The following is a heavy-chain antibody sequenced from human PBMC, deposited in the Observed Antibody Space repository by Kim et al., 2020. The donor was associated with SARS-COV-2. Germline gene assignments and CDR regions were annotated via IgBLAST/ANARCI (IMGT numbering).Heavy chain of an antibody. D-gene: IGHD3-9*01. CDR1: GYSFTSYW. CDR3: ARQAVRYFDWLTPRHDAFDI. Sequence: GESLKISCKGSGYSFTSYWIGWVRQMPGKGLEWMGIIYPGDSDTRYSPSFQGQVTISADKSISTAYLQWSSLKASDTAMYYCARQAVRYFDWLTPRHDAFDIWGQGTMVTVSS. V-gene: IGHV5-51*01. J-gene: IGHJ3*02. CDR2: IYPGDSDT.